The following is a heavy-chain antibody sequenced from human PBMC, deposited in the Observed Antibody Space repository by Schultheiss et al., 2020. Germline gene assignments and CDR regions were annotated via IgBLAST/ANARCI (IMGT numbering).Heavy chain of an antibody. CDR3: ARWGYSGYDFKGYFDY. D-gene: IGHD5-12*01. Sequence: SETLSLTCAVYGGSFSGYYWSWIRQPPGKGLEWIGEINHSGSTNYNPSLKSRVTISVDTSKNQFSLKLSSVTAADTAVYYCARWGYSGYDFKGYFDYWGQGTLVTVSS. J-gene: IGHJ4*02. V-gene: IGHV4-34*01. CDR2: INHSGST. CDR1: GGSFSGYY.